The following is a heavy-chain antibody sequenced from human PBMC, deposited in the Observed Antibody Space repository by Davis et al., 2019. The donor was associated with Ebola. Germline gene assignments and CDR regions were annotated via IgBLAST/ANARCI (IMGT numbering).Heavy chain of an antibody. J-gene: IGHJ6*02. CDR1: GFTFDDYA. CDR2: ISWLSGSI. CDR3: AKDIHYYYGMDV. Sequence: GGSLRLSCAASGFTFDDYAMHWVRQAPGKGLEWVSGISWLSGSICYADSVKGRFTISRDNAKNSLYLQMNSLRAEDTALYYCAKDIHYYYGMDVWGQGTTVAVSS. V-gene: IGHV3-9*01.